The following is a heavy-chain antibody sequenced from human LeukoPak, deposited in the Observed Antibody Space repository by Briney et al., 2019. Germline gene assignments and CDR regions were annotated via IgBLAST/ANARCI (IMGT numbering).Heavy chain of an antibody. CDR1: GFTFSLYS. CDR2: ITSGSSTI. J-gene: IGHJ4*02. V-gene: IGHV3-48*01. D-gene: IGHD3-16*01. CDR3: GREGGGDY. Sequence: GGSLRLSCAASGFTFSLYSMNWVRQAPGKGLEWVSYITSGSSTIYYAESVRGRFTISRDNAKNSLFLQMNSLRAEDTAVYYCGREGGGDYWGQGTLVTVSS.